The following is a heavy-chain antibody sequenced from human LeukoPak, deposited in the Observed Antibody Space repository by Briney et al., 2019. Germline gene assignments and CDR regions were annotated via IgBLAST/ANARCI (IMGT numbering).Heavy chain of an antibody. CDR2: IYYSGST. Sequence: SQTLSLTCTDSGGSISSGGYYWSWIRQHPGKGLEWIGYIYYSGSTYYNPSLKSRVTISVDTSKNQFSLKLSSVTAADTAVYYCAREGRGYYGSGSYYNGDAFDIWGQGTMVTVSS. J-gene: IGHJ3*02. V-gene: IGHV4-31*03. CDR1: GGSISSGGYY. CDR3: AREGRGYYGSGSYYNGDAFDI. D-gene: IGHD3-10*01.